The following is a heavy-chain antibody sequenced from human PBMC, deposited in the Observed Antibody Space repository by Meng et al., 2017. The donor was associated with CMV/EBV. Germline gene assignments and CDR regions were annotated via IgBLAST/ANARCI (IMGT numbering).Heavy chain of an antibody. CDR3: ARKYSSSSRWFDP. V-gene: IGHV3-30*02. D-gene: IGHD4-11*01. Sequence: GESLKISCVVSGVTFSSYDMFWVRQAPGKGLEWVAFIRFDGSSEYYADSVKGRFTISRDDSEDTLYLRMKSLRSEDTAMYYCARKYSSSSRWFDPWGQGTQVTVSS. J-gene: IGHJ5*02. CDR1: GVTFSSYD. CDR2: IRFDGSSE.